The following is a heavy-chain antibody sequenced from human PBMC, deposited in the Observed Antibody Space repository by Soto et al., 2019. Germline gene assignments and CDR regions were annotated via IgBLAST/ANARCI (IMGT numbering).Heavy chain of an antibody. CDR3: ARGGGGKWEP. J-gene: IGHJ4*02. V-gene: IGHV3-30-3*01. CDR1: GFTFSSST. D-gene: IGHD1-26*01. Sequence: QVRLVESGGGVVQPGRSLRLSCAASGFTFSSSTMYWVRQAPGKGLEWVAIISSDENNKYCADSVKGRFIISRDNSKNTLYLQINSLRPEDTALYYCARGGGGKWEPWGQGTLVTVSS. CDR2: ISSDENNK.